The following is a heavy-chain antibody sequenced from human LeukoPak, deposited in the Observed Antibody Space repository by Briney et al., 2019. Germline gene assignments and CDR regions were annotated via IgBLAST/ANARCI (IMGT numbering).Heavy chain of an antibody. CDR2: IYHSGST. Sequence: SETLSLTCTVSAYSISSGYYWGWIRQPPGKGLEWIGSIYHSGSTYYNPSLKSRVTISVDTSKNQFSLKMSSVTAADTAVYYCARDWAAETLRYFDLWGRGTLVTVSS. V-gene: IGHV4-38-2*02. CDR1: AYSISSGYY. D-gene: IGHD3-16*01. CDR3: ARDWAAETLRYFDL. J-gene: IGHJ2*01.